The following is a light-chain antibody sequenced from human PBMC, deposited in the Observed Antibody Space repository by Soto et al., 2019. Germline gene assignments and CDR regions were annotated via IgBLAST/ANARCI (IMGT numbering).Light chain of an antibody. CDR3: QQRSNWPIT. CDR2: DAS. J-gene: IGKJ5*01. V-gene: IGKV3D-11*02. Sequence: TQSPSTLSASVGDRVTITCRASQSVSSWLAWYQQKPGQAPRLLIYDASNRAKGIPARFSGSGPGTDFTLTISSLEPEDFAVYYCQQRSNWPITFGQGTRLEIK. CDR1: QSVSSW.